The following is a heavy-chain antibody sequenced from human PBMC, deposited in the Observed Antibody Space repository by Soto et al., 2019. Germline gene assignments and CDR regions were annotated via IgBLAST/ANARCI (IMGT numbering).Heavy chain of an antibody. CDR1: GFSLTATGEG. Sequence: QITLTETGPTLVKPTQTLTLTCTFSGFSLTATGEGVGWIRQPPGKALEWLGVIFWDDDKRYSPSLRGRLTVTKDTSKNQVVLSLTNMGPVDTATYYCVRRRVYYIPLGEPSAIGDDFDVWGQGTLVTVSA. CDR3: VRRRVYYIPLGEPSAIGDDFDV. CDR2: IFWDDDK. J-gene: IGHJ3*01. D-gene: IGHD3-3*01. V-gene: IGHV2-5*02.